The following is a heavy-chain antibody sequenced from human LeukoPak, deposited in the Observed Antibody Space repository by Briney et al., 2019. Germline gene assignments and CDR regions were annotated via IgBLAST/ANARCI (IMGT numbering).Heavy chain of an antibody. Sequence: ASVKVSCKPSGYTFTDCYMHWVRQPPAQGLEWLGWINPNSGGTNYAQTFQGRVTLTRDTSISIAYMELIRLRADDTAVYYCARSLDRVIDPWGQGTLVTVSS. V-gene: IGHV1-2*02. CDR3: ARSLDRVIDP. CDR2: INPNSGGT. D-gene: IGHD2-2*03. CDR1: GYTFTDCY. J-gene: IGHJ5*02.